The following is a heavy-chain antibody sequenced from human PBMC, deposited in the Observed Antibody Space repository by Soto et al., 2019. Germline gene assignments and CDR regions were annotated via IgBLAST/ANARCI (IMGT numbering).Heavy chain of an antibody. V-gene: IGHV1-8*01. Sequence: ASVKVSCKPSGYTFSTYDINWVRQDSRQGLEWLGGRNPYSGDTGYGRKFLGRVTLTRNTSTGSAYLELTSLRSEDAAIYYFEWGRIGAEQFSNPRSYTYSFDPWGQGTLVTVSS. D-gene: IGHD3-16*01. CDR1: GYTFSTYD. CDR3: EWGRIGAEQFSNPRSYTYSFDP. CDR2: RNPYSGDT. J-gene: IGHJ5*02.